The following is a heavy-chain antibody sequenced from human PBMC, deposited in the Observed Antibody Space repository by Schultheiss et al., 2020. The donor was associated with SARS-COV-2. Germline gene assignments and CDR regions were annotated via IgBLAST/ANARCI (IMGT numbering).Heavy chain of an antibody. CDR1: GFTFSSYA. J-gene: IGHJ5*02. D-gene: IGHD5-18*01. Sequence: GESLKISCSASGFTFSSYAMHWVRQAPGKGLEYVSAISSNGGSTSYADSVKGRFTISRDNAKNTLYLQMNSLRAEDTAVYYCARGYRYGLSIMRSGGWFDPWGQGTLVTVSS. CDR3: ARGYRYGLSIMRSGGWFDP. V-gene: IGHV3-64*04. CDR2: ISSNGGST.